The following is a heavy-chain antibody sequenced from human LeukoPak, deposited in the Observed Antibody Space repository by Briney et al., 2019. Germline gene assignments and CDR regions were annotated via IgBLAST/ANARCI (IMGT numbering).Heavy chain of an antibody. CDR2: INPNSGGT. V-gene: IGHV1-2*02. CDR3: ARARTKNTIFGVVIFRAETGGRYYFDY. J-gene: IGHJ4*02. D-gene: IGHD3-3*01. CDR1: GYTFTGYY. Sequence: ASVTVSCKASGYTFTGYYMHWVRQAPGQGLEWMGWINPNSGGTNYAQKFQGRVTMTRDTSISTAYMELSRLRSDDTAVYYCARARTKNTIFGVVIFRAETGGRYYFDYWGQGTLVTVSA.